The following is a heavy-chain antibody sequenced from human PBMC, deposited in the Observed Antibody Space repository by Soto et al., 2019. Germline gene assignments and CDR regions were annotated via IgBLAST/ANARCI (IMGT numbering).Heavy chain of an antibody. D-gene: IGHD1-26*01. Sequence: QVQLVESGGGVVQPGRSLTLSCVVSGFTLSNYVIHWVRQTPDMGLEWVAFMSRDGNNAYYTDSVKGRFTISRDNSKNTLYLEMNSLIAEDTAVYYCARDDEGGSDCDLGFWGQGTQVVVSS. CDR2: MSRDGNNA. J-gene: IGHJ4*02. V-gene: IGHV3-30-3*01. CDR1: GFTLSNYV. CDR3: ARDDEGGSDCDLGF.